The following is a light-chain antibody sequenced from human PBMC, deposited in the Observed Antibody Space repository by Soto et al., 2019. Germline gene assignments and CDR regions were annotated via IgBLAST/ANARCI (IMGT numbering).Light chain of an antibody. Sequence: QSALTQPPSVSAAPGQKVTISCSGSSSNIGNNYVSWYQQLPGTAPKLLIYDNNKRPSGIPDRFSGSKSGTSATLGITGLQTGDEADYCCGTWDSSRSAPWVFGGGTKLTVL. CDR2: DNN. V-gene: IGLV1-51*01. J-gene: IGLJ3*02. CDR1: SSNIGNNY. CDR3: GTWDSSRSAPWV.